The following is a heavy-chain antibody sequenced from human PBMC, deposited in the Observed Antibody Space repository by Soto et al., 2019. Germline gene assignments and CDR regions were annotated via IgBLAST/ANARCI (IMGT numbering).Heavy chain of an antibody. CDR2: IGTLSDT. Sequence: PGGSLRLSCAGSGFAFSTLDIHWVRQAPGKGLEWVSGIGTLSDTFYAASVQGRFTISRQNAKNSVYLQMNSLRAGDTAFYYCAGGRSFSYDSTPPPMFDPWGQGTLVTVS. D-gene: IGHD3-10*01. V-gene: IGHV3-13*01. J-gene: IGHJ5*02. CDR1: GFAFSTLD. CDR3: AGGRSFSYDSTPPPMFDP.